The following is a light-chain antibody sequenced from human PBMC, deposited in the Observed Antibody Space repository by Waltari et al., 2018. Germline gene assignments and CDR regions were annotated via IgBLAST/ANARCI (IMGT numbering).Light chain of an antibody. CDR1: ALPTQY. V-gene: IGLV3-25*03. Sequence: SSELTQPPSVSVSPGQTASITCSADALPTQYGYWYQQKPGQAPVLGIYKDTERPSGIPERFSGSSSGTTVTLTISGVQAEDEADYYCQSADSSGTYVVFGAGTKLTVL. CDR2: KDT. CDR3: QSADSSGTYVV. J-gene: IGLJ2*01.